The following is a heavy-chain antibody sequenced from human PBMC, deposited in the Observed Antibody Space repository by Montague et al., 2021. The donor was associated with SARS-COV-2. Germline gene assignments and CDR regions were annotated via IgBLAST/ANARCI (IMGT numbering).Heavy chain of an antibody. Sequence: SETLSLTCTVSGGFISSYYWSWIRQPPGKGLEWIGYIYYSGSTNYNPSLKSRVTISVDTSKNQFSLKLSSVTAADTAVYYCARGIPIAAALINWFDPWGQGTLVTVSS. D-gene: IGHD6-13*01. CDR3: ARGIPIAAALINWFDP. CDR1: GGFISSYY. V-gene: IGHV4-59*01. CDR2: IYYSGST. J-gene: IGHJ5*02.